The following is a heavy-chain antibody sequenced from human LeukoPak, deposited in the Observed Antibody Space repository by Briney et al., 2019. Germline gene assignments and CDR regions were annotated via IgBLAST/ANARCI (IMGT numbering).Heavy chain of an antibody. D-gene: IGHD3-10*01. Sequence: ASVKLSCKASGGTFSSYAISWVRQAPGQGLEWMGRIIPILGIANYAQKFQGRVTITADKSTSTAYMELSSLRSEETAVYYCARELLWFGELLYFDYWGQGTLVTVSS. V-gene: IGHV1-69*04. CDR1: GGTFSSYA. CDR3: ARELLWFGELLYFDY. CDR2: IIPILGIA. J-gene: IGHJ4*02.